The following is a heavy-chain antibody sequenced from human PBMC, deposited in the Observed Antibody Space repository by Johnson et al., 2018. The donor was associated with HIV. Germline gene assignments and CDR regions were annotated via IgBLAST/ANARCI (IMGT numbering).Heavy chain of an antibody. D-gene: IGHD1-26*01. CDR3: ARDAPDSGSYHAFDI. CDR1: GFTFSNYP. V-gene: IGHV3-30*04. Sequence: QLQLVESGGGVVQPGRSLRLSCAASGFTFSNYPMHWVRQAPGKGLEWVAVISFDGSNQYYADSVKGRFTIYRDNSKNTLYLQMNSLRAEDTAVYYCARDAPDSGSYHAFDIWGQGTMVTVSS. J-gene: IGHJ3*02. CDR2: ISFDGSNQ.